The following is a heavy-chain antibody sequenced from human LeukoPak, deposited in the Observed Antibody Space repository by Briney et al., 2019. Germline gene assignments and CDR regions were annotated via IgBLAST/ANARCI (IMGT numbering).Heavy chain of an antibody. V-gene: IGHV4-59*01. D-gene: IGHD3-22*01. CDR2: IYYSGST. J-gene: IGHJ4*02. CDR1: GGSISSYY. Sequence: TSETLSLTCTVSGGSISSYYWSWIRQPPGKGLEWIGYIYYSGSTNYNPSLKSRVTISVDTSKNQFSLKLSSVTAADTAVYYCARAVVPTSYFDYWGQGTLVTVSS. CDR3: ARAVVPTSYFDY.